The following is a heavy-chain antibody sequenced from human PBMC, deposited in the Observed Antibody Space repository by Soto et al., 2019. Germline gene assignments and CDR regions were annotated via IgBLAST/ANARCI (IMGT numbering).Heavy chain of an antibody. CDR1: GGSISSYY. J-gene: IGHJ5*02. D-gene: IGHD6-13*01. CDR2: IYYSGST. CDR3: VRDGRPYSSSWPNWFDP. V-gene: IGHV4-59*01. Sequence: SETLSLTCTVSGGSISSYYWSWIRQPPGKGLEWIGYIYYSGSTNYNPSLKSRVTISVDTSKNQFSLKLSSVTAADTAVYYCVRDGRPYSSSWPNWFDPWGQGTLGTVS.